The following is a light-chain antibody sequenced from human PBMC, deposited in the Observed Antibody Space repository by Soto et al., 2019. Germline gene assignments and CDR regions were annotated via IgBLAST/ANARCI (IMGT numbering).Light chain of an antibody. CDR2: GAS. J-gene: IGKJ2*01. Sequence: EIVLTQSPGTLSLSPGERATLSCRASQSVSSSCLAWYQQKPGQAPRLLIFGASSSATGIPARFSGSGSGTDFTLTISRLEPEAFAVYYCQQYGSSPGTFGQGTNLEIK. CDR1: QSVSSSC. V-gene: IGKV3-20*01. CDR3: QQYGSSPGT.